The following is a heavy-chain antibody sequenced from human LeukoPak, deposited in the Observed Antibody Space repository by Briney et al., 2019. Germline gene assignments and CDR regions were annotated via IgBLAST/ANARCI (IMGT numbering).Heavy chain of an antibody. CDR2: ISGSGGST. CDR3: AKDTIPDYYDSSGYSSYYFDY. V-gene: IGHV3-23*01. J-gene: IGHJ4*02. Sequence: PGGSLRLSCAASGFTFSSYAMSWVSQAPGKRLEWVSAISGSGGSTYYADSVKGRFTISRDNSKNTLYLQMNSLRAEDTAVYYCAKDTIPDYYDSSGYSSYYFDYWGQGTLVTVSS. CDR1: GFTFSSYA. D-gene: IGHD3-22*01.